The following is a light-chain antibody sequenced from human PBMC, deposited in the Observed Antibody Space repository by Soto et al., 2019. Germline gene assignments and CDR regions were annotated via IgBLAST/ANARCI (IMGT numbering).Light chain of an antibody. CDR2: EVS. Sequence: QSALTQPASVSGSPGQSITISCTGTSSDVGAYNYVSWYQQHPGKAPKLMIFEVSDRPSGVSNRFSGSKSGNAASLTIAGLQAEEDADYCWSYDTSRSALVFGGGTQLTVL. CDR1: SSDVGAYNY. CDR3: SYDTSRSALV. V-gene: IGLV2-14*01. J-gene: IGLJ2*01.